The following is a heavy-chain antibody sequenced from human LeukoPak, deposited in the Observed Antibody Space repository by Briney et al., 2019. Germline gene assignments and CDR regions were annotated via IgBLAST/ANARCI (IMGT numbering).Heavy chain of an antibody. V-gene: IGHV5-51*01. Sequence: KVGESLKISCKGSGYSFTSYWIGWVRQMPGKGLEWMGIIYPGDPDSRYSPSFQGQVTISADKSISTAYLQWSSLKASDTALYYCARAYYDGSGYYYDFDYWGQGTLVTVSS. CDR2: IYPGDPDS. D-gene: IGHD3-22*01. CDR3: ARAYYDGSGYYYDFDY. J-gene: IGHJ4*02. CDR1: GYSFTSYW.